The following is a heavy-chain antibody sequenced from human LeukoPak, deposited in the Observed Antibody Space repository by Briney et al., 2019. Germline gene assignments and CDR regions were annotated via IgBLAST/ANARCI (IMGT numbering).Heavy chain of an antibody. J-gene: IGHJ4*02. CDR3: ARGSGYYDSSGYYYY. D-gene: IGHD3-22*01. V-gene: IGHV3-21*01. CDR2: VTSSSSYI. Sequence: GGSLRLSCAASGFTFSSYTMNWVRQAPGKGLEWVSSVTSSSSYIYYADSVKGRFTISRDNAKNSLYLQMNSLRAEDTAVYYCARGSGYYDSSGYYYYWGQGTLVTVSS. CDR1: GFTFSSYT.